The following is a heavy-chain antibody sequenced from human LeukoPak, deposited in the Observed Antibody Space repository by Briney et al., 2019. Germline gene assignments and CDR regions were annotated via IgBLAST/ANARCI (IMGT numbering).Heavy chain of an antibody. CDR3: FVGQWLADYFDY. D-gene: IGHD6-19*01. CDR2: INPNSGGT. Sequence: GASVKVSCKASGYTFTGYYMHWVRQAPGQGLEWMGWINPNSGGTNYAQKFQGRVTMTRDTSFSTAYMELSRLRSDDTAVYYCFVGQWLADYFDYWGQGTLVTVSS. CDR1: GYTFTGYY. J-gene: IGHJ4*02. V-gene: IGHV1-2*02.